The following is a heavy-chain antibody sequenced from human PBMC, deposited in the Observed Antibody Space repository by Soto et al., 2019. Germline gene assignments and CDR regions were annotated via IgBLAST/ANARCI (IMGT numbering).Heavy chain of an antibody. V-gene: IGHV1-69*06. CDR2: IIPIFGTA. J-gene: IGHJ6*02. Sequence: SGKFSCNASGGTFSSYAISWVRQAPGQGLEWMGGIIPIFGTANYAQKFQGRVTITADKSTSTAYMELSSLRSEDTAVYYCARDTAMANYYYYGMDDWGQGDTVTVSS. CDR3: ARDTAMANYYYYGMDD. D-gene: IGHD5-18*01. CDR1: GGTFSSYA.